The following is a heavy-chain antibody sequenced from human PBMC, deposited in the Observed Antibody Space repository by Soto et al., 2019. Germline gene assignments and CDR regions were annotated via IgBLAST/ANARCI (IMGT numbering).Heavy chain of an antibody. D-gene: IGHD3-22*01. CDR3: AKDFFSRYYYDSSGYGY. J-gene: IGHJ4*02. V-gene: IGHV3-30*18. Sequence: QVQLVESGGGVVQPGRSLRLSCAASGFTFSSYGMHWVRQAPGKGLEWVAVISYDGSNKYYADSVKGRFTISRDNSKNTLYLQMHSVRAEDTAVYYCAKDFFSRYYYDSSGYGYWGQGTLVTVSS. CDR2: ISYDGSNK. CDR1: GFTFSSYG.